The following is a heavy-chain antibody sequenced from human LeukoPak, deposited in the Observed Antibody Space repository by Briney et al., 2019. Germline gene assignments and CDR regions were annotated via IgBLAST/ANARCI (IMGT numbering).Heavy chain of an antibody. CDR2: MSPNSGDT. Sequence: ASVKVACKASGYTFTSYDFNWVRQATGQRPEWMGWMSPNSGDTGYAQKFQDRVTMTRNTSISTAYMELSSLRSDDTAVYYCARGPPNWGYDYWGPGTLVTVSS. J-gene: IGHJ4*02. V-gene: IGHV1-8*01. CDR1: GYTFTSYD. CDR3: ARGPPNWGYDY. D-gene: IGHD7-27*01.